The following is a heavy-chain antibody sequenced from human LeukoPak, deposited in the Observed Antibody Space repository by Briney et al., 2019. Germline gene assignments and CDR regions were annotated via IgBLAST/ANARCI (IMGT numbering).Heavy chain of an antibody. V-gene: IGHV3-30-3*01. CDR1: GFAVGSKY. CDR3: ARDPVLGIPDYFDS. Sequence: PGGSLRLSCAASGFAVGSKYMSWVRQAPGKGLEWVAVISYDGGTKYYADSVQGRFSISRDNSKNTLFLQMTSLRPEDTAVFYCARDPVLGIPDYFDSWGQGTLVTVSS. CDR2: ISYDGGTK. J-gene: IGHJ4*02. D-gene: IGHD2-21*01.